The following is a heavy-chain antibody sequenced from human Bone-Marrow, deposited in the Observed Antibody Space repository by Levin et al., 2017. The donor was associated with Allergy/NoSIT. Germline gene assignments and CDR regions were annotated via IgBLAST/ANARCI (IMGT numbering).Heavy chain of an antibody. CDR2: IYDSGGT. CDR1: GGSISGGDYY. V-gene: IGHV4-31*03. D-gene: IGHD3-3*01. J-gene: IGHJ4*02. CDR3: ARGHGIWSGYSFDN. Sequence: LRLSCTVSGGSISGGDYYWSWIRQHPGGGLEWIGYIYDSGGTYYNPSLRSRITISVDTSENQFSLKLSSVTAADTAVYYCARGHGIWSGYSFDNWGQGILVTVSS.